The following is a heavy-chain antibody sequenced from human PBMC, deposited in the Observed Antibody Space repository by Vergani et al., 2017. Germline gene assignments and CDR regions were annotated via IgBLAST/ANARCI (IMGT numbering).Heavy chain of an antibody. CDR3: ARGSNVYYYGSWSYSVVYNWFDP. CDR2: IYYSGST. V-gene: IGHV4-30-4*01. J-gene: IGHJ5*02. Sequence: QVQLQESGPGLVKPSQTLSLTCTVSGGSISSGDYYWSWIRQPPGKGLEWIGYIYYSGSTYYNPSLKSRVTISVDTSKNQFSLKLSSVTAADTAGYYCARGSNVYYYGSWSYSVVYNWFDPWGQGTLVTVSS. D-gene: IGHD3-10*01. CDR1: GGSISSGDYY.